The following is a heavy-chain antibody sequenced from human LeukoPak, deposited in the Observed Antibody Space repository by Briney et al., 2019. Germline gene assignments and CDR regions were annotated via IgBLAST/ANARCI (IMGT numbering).Heavy chain of an antibody. D-gene: IGHD3-9*01. J-gene: IGHJ4*02. CDR2: INLNTGDT. CDR3: ARGDLLTGYYLYSLDC. Sequence: ASVTVSCKASGYTFTDYYMLWVRQAPGQGIEWMGWINLNTGDTNYAQKFQGRVTMIRDTSISTAFMELSSLRSDDTALYYCARGDLLTGYYLYSLDCWGQGTLVTVSS. CDR1: GYTFTDYY. V-gene: IGHV1-2*02.